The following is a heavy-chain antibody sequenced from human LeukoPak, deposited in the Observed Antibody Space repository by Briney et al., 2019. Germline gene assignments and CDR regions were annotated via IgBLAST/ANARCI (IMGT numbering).Heavy chain of an antibody. CDR1: GFIFRNNW. CDR3: ARDVSDENGSSSRIHLDS. J-gene: IGHJ4*02. V-gene: IGHV3-7*01. Sequence: GGSLRLSCAASGFIFRNNWMTWVRQAPGKGLEWVANIKQDGSEKYYVDSVKGRFTISRDNAKNSLFLQMNGLRDEDSAVYYCARDVSDENGSSSRIHLDSWGQGTLVSVSS. CDR2: IKQDGSEK. D-gene: IGHD6-6*01.